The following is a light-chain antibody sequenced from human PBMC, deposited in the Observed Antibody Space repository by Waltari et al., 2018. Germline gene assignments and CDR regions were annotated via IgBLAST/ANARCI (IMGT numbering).Light chain of an antibody. CDR2: DAS. V-gene: IGKV1-13*02. CDR1: HGISSA. J-gene: IGKJ4*01. Sequence: AIQLTQPPSSLSASVADRVTITCRASHGISSALAWYQQKPGKAPKLLIYDASSLESGVPSRFSGSGSGTDFTLTISSLQPEDFATYYCQQFNSYLLTFGGGTKVEIK. CDR3: QQFNSYLLT.